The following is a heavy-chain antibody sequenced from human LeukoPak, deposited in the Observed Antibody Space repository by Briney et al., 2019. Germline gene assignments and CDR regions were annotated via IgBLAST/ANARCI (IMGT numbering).Heavy chain of an antibody. D-gene: IGHD3-22*01. Sequence: SGGSLRLSCAASGFTFSSYGMSWVRQAPGKGLEWVSAISGSGGSTYYADSVKGRFTISRDNSKNTLYLQMNSLRAEDTAVYYCAKVGYDSSGYYYLLTGIDYWGQGTLVTVSS. CDR1: GFTFSSYG. V-gene: IGHV3-23*01. CDR2: ISGSGGST. J-gene: IGHJ4*02. CDR3: AKVGYDSSGYYYLLTGIDY.